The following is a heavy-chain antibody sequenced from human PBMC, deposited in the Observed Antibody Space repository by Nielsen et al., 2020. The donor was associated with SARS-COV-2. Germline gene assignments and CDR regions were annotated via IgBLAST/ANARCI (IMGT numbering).Heavy chain of an antibody. D-gene: IGHD2-2*01. CDR3: AREIVVVPAAAYYYYYGMDV. CDR1: GYTFTSYD. Sequence: ASVKVSCKASGYTFTSYDINWVRQATGQGLEWMGWMNPNSGNTGYAQKFQGRVTITRDTSASTAYMELSSLRSEDTAVYYCAREIVVVPAAAYYYYYGMDVWGQGTTVTVSS. V-gene: IGHV1-8*01. J-gene: IGHJ6*02. CDR2: MNPNSGNT.